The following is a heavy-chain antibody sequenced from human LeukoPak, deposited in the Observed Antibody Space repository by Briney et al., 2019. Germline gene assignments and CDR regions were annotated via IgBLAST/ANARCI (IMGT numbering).Heavy chain of an antibody. D-gene: IGHD3-22*01. J-gene: IGHJ4*02. V-gene: IGHV4-59*01. CDR1: GGSISSYY. CDR2: IYYSGST. CDR3: ARGSGYDSSAPLFDY. Sequence: SETPSLTCTVSGGSISSYYWSWIRQPSGKGLEWIGYIYYSGSTNYNPSLKSGVTISVDTSKNQFSLKLSSVTAADTAVYYCARGSGYDSSAPLFDYWGQGTLVTVSS.